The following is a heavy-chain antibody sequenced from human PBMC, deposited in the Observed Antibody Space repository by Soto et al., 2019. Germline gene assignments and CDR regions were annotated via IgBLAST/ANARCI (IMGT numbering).Heavy chain of an antibody. V-gene: IGHV3-21*01. J-gene: IGHJ4*02. CDR2: ISSSSSYI. D-gene: IGHD6-6*01. CDR1: GFTFSSYS. Sequence: GWSLRLSCAASGFTFSSYSMNWVRQAPGKGLEWVSSISSSSSYIYYADSVKGRFTISRDNAKNSLYLQMNSLRAEDTAVYYCARDLTIAARHDDWGQGILVTVSS. CDR3: ARDLTIAARHDD.